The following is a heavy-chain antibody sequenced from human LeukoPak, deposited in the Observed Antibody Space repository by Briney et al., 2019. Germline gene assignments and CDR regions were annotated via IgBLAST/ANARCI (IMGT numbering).Heavy chain of an antibody. J-gene: IGHJ5*01. CDR2: ISSSGSTI. V-gene: IGHV3-48*03. D-gene: IGHD2-15*01. CDR3: ARATPDPVAGLNCFDS. Sequence: GGSLRLSCAAPGFTFSIYEMNWVRQAPGKGLEWISYISSSGSTIYYADSVKGRFTISRDNAKNSLYLQMNSLRAEDTPIYYCARATPDPVAGLNCFDSWGQGTLVSVSS. CDR1: GFTFSIYE.